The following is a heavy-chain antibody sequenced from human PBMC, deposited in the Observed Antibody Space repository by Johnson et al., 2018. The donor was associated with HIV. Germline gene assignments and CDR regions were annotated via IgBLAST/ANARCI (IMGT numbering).Heavy chain of an antibody. D-gene: IGHD4-17*01. V-gene: IGHV3-30-3*01. J-gene: IGHJ3*02. CDR3: AREGTSEPLHRIYDYGDYPAFDI. CDR2: ISYDGSNK. CDR1: GFTFSSYA. Sequence: QVQLVESGGGVVQPGRSLRLSCAASGFTFSSYAMHWVRQAPGKGLEWVAVISYDGSNKYYADSVKGRFTISRDNYKNTLYLQMHSLRAEDSALYYCAREGTSEPLHRIYDYGDYPAFDIWGQGTMVTVSS.